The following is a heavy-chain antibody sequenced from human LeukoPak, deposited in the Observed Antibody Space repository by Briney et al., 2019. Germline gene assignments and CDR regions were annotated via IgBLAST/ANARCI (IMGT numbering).Heavy chain of an antibody. V-gene: IGHV3-33*06. CDR3: AKLIFGYGDYVPFDI. CDR1: GFTFSSYG. CDR2: IWYDGSNK. D-gene: IGHD4-17*01. J-gene: IGHJ3*02. Sequence: EGSLRLSCAASGFTFSSYGMHWVRQAPGKGLEWVAVIWYDGSNKYYADSVKGRFTISRDNSKNTLYLQMNSLRAEDTAVYYCAKLIFGYGDYVPFDIWGQGTMVTVSS.